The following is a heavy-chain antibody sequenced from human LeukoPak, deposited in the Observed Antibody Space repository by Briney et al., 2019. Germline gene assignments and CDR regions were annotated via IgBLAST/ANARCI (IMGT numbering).Heavy chain of an antibody. CDR1: GFTFDDYA. J-gene: IGHJ6*02. Sequence: PGGSLRFSCAASGFTFDDYAMHWVRQAPGKGLEWVSVVYNGGSTYYADSVKGRFTISRDNSKNTLYLQMNSLRAEDTAVYYCARRYYGMDVWGQGTTVTVSS. CDR2: VYNGGST. CDR3: ARRYYGMDV. V-gene: IGHV3-66*04.